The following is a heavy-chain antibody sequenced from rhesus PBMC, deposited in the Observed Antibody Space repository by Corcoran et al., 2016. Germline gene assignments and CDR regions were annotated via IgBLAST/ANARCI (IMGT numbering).Heavy chain of an antibody. Sequence: QVQLQESGPGVVKPPETLFLTCAVPGYAISSGYAWGWLRQPPGKGLEWIGYIYGSSGSTNYNPSLKNRVTISKDTSKNQFSLKLSSVTAADTAVYYCARMRADWYFDLWGPGTPITISS. CDR1: GYAISSGYA. J-gene: IGHJ2*01. CDR2: IYGSSGST. CDR3: ARMRADWYFDL. V-gene: IGHV4-76*01.